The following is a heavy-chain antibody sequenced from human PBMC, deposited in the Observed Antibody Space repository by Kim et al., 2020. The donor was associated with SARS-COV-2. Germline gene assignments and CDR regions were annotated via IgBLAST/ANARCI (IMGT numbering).Heavy chain of an antibody. CDR3: ARDYYDSSGYYGAYYYGMDV. Sequence: RFTISRDNAKNSLYLQMNSLRAEDTAVYYCARDYYDSSGYYGAYYYGMDVWGQGTTVTVSS. J-gene: IGHJ6*02. V-gene: IGHV3-11*06. D-gene: IGHD3-22*01.